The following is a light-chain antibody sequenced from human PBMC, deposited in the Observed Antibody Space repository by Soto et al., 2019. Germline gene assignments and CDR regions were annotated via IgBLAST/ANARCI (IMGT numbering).Light chain of an antibody. Sequence: EIVLTRSPGTLSLSPGERATLSCRASQSVSSSYLAWYQHKPGQAPRLLMYGTSSRATGIPDRFSGSGSGTDFTLTISRLEPEDFAVYYCQQYDTSPETFGQGTKVDIK. V-gene: IGKV3-20*01. J-gene: IGKJ1*01. CDR1: QSVSSSY. CDR3: QQYDTSPET. CDR2: GTS.